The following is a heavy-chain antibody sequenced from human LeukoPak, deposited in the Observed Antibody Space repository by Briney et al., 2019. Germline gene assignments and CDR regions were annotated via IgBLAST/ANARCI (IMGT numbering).Heavy chain of an antibody. Sequence: SETLSLTCTVSGGSISSYYWSWIRQPAGKGLEWIGRIYTSGSTNYNPSLKSRVTMSVDTSKNQFSLKLSSVTAADTAVYYCARGPLAYCGGDCYAFDYWGRGTLVTVSS. D-gene: IGHD2-21*02. V-gene: IGHV4-4*07. CDR1: GGSISSYY. CDR2: IYTSGST. CDR3: ARGPLAYCGGDCYAFDY. J-gene: IGHJ4*02.